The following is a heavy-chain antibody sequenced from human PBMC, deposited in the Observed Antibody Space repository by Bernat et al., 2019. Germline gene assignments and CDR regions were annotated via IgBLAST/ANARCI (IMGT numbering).Heavy chain of an antibody. D-gene: IGHD3-10*01. CDR3: ARGGVLLWFGESAGVDC. Sequence: QVQLQESGPGLVKPSETLSLTCTVSGGSISSYYWSWIRQPPGKGLEWIGYIYYSGSTNYNPSLKSRVTISVDTSKNQFSLKLSSVTAADTAVYYCARGGVLLWFGESAGVDCWGQGTLVTVSS. J-gene: IGHJ4*02. CDR1: GGSISSYY. CDR2: IYYSGST. V-gene: IGHV4-59*08.